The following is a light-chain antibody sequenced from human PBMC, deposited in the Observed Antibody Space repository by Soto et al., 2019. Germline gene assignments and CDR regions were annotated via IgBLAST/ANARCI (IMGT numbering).Light chain of an antibody. V-gene: IGKV3-11*01. CDR1: QSVSSY. Sequence: EIVLTQSPATLSLSPGERATLSCRASQSVSSYLAWYQQKPGQAPRLLIYDASNRTTGIPARFSGSGSGTDFTLPISSLEPEDFAVYYCQQRGTWPLLTFGGGTKVEI. J-gene: IGKJ4*01. CDR3: QQRGTWPLLT. CDR2: DAS.